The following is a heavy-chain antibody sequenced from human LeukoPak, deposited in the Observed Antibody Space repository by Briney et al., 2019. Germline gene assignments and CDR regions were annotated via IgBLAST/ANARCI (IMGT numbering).Heavy chain of an antibody. V-gene: IGHV1-69*05. CDR1: GGTFTSYA. CDR2: IIPVFGTA. D-gene: IGHD6-19*01. J-gene: IGHJ4*02. CDR3: ARGLKPEYSSGWHEPDY. Sequence: SVKVSCKASGGTFTSYAISWVRQAPGQGLEWMGGIIPVFGTANYAQKFQGRVTITTDESTSTAYMELSSLRSEDTAVYYCARGLKPEYSSGWHEPDYWGQGTLVTVSS.